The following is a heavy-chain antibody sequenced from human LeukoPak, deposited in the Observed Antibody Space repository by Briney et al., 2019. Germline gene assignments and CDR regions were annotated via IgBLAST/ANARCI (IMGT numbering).Heavy chain of an antibody. J-gene: IGHJ6*02. CDR2: ISSSGSTI. CDR1: GFTFSSYA. V-gene: IGHV3-48*03. Sequence: GGSLRLSCAASGFTFSSYAMSWVRQAPGKGLEWVSYISSSGSTIYYADSMKGRFTISRDNAENSLYLQMNSLRADDTAVYYCARDMGTVPQSYGMDVWGQGTTVTVSS. CDR3: ARDMGTVPQSYGMDV. D-gene: IGHD5-18*01.